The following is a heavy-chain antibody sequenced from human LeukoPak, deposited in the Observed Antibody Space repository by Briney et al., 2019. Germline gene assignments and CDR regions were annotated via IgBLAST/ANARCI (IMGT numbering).Heavy chain of an antibody. Sequence: PGRSLRLSCAASGFTFSSYAMHWVRQAPGKGLEWVAVISYDGSNKYYADSVKGRFTISRDSSKNTLYLQMNSLRAEDTAVYYCARDSGYDLFDYWGQGTLVTVSS. CDR3: ARDSGYDLFDY. CDR1: GFTFSSYA. D-gene: IGHD5-12*01. J-gene: IGHJ4*02. CDR2: ISYDGSNK. V-gene: IGHV3-30-3*01.